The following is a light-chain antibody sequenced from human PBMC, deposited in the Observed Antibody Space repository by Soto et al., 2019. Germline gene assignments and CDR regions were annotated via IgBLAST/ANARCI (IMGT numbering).Light chain of an antibody. CDR2: GAS. CDR1: QSVSFIY. J-gene: IGKJ2*01. V-gene: IGKV3-20*01. CDR3: QHYGTSPGT. Sequence: EIVLTQSPGTLSLSPGERAALSCRASQSVSFIYLAWYQQKPGQAPRLLVYGASNRATGIPDRFSGSASGTDFTLTINRLEPEDFAVYYCQHYGTSPGTFGQGTKLEIK.